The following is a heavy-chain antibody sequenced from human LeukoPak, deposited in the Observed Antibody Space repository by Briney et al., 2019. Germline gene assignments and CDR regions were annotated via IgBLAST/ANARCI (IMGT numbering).Heavy chain of an antibody. CDR1: GGSFSGYY. CDR3: ARYCSSTSCYDYYYYGMDV. CDR2: INHSGST. D-gene: IGHD2-2*01. J-gene: IGHJ6*02. V-gene: IGHV4-34*01. Sequence: SETLSLTCVVYGGSFSGYYWSWIRQPPGKGLEWIGEINHSGSTNYNPSLKSRVTISVDTSKNQFSLKLSSVTAADTAVYYCARYCSSTSCYDYYYYGMDVWGQGTTVTVSS.